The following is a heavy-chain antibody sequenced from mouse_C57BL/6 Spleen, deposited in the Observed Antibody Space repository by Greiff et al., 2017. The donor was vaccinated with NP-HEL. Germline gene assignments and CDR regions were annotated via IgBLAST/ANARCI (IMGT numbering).Heavy chain of an antibody. CDR2: IDPSDSYT. CDR3: ARVGDVGY. Sequence: VQLQQSGAELVKPGASVKLSCKASGYTFTSYWMQWVKQRPGQGLEWIGEIDPSDSYTNYNQKFKGKATLTVDTSSSTAYMQLSSLTSEDSAVYYCARVGDVGYWGQGTTLTVSS. V-gene: IGHV1-50*01. CDR1: GYTFTSYW. D-gene: IGHD3-3*01. J-gene: IGHJ2*01.